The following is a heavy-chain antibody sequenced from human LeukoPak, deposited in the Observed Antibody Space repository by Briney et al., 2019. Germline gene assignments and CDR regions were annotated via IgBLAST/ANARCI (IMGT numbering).Heavy chain of an antibody. CDR1: GGTFSSYA. D-gene: IGHD2-2*01. J-gene: IGHJ5*02. CDR3: AALEDIVVVPAGIP. CDR2: IIPIFGTA. Sequence: SVKVSCKASGGTFSSYAIGWVLQAAGQGLEWMGGIIPIFGTANYAQKFQGRVTITTDKSTSTAYMELSSLRSEDTAVYYCAALEDIVVVPAGIPWGQGTLVTVSS. V-gene: IGHV1-69*05.